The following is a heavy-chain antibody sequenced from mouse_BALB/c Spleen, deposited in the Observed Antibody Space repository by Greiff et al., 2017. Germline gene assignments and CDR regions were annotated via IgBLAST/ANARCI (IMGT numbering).Heavy chain of an antibody. CDR1: GFTFSSYA. J-gene: IGHJ3*01. Sequence: DVKLVESGGGLVKPGGSLTLSCAASGFTFSSYAMSWVRQTPEKRLEWVASISSGGSYTYYPDSVKGRFTISRDNAKNTLYLQMSSLKSEDTAMYYCARQRSFAYWGQGTLVTVSA. CDR2: ISSGGSYT. CDR3: ARQRSFAY. V-gene: IGHV5-6*03.